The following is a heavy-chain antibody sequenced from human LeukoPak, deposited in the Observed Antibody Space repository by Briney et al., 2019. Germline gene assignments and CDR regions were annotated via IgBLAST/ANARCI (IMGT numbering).Heavy chain of an antibody. CDR3: ARHRFGGFYYFDY. CDR1: GGSISSISYF. D-gene: IGHD3-10*01. V-gene: IGHV4-39*01. CDR2: IYYSGSP. J-gene: IGHJ4*02. Sequence: SETLSLTCTVSGGSISSISYFWGGIRQPPGRGLEWIGIIYYSGSPYYNPSLKSRVTIPVHTSKNQFSLNLAPLTASDTAVYYCARHRFGGFYYFDYWGQGTLVTVSS.